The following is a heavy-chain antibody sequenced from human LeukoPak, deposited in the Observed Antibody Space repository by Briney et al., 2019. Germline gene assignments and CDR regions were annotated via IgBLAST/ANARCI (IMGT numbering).Heavy chain of an antibody. CDR3: ARDVDTAMLGY. J-gene: IGHJ4*02. CDR2: ISSSGSTI. D-gene: IGHD5-18*01. V-gene: IGHV3-48*03. CDR1: GFTFSSYE. Sequence: GGSLRLSCAASGFTFSSYEMNWVRQAPGKGLEWVSYISSSGSTIYYADSVKGRFTISRDNAKNSLYLQMNSLRAEDTAVYYCARDVDTAMLGYWGQGTLVTVSS.